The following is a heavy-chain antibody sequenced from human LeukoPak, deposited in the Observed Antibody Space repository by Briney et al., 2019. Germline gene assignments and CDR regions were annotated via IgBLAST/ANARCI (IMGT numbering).Heavy chain of an antibody. D-gene: IGHD3-22*01. CDR1: GGTFSSSS. J-gene: IGHJ4*02. Sequence: GASVKVSCKASGGTFSSSSISWVRQAPGQGLEWMGGIIPIFGTPNYAQKFQGRVTITADESTRTAYMKLSSLRSEDTAVYYCARGLNYYDSSGYFDYWGQGTLVTVSS. CDR3: ARGLNYYDSSGYFDY. V-gene: IGHV1-69*13. CDR2: IIPIFGTP.